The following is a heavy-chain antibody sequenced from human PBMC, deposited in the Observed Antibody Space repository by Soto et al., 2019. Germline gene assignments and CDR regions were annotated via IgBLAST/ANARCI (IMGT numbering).Heavy chain of an antibody. CDR1: RGAFSSYA. CDR2: ISPIFGTA. Sequence: SVKGSCTASRGAFSSYAISWVRQAPGQGLEWMGGISPIFGTANYAQKFQGRVTITADECTSTAYMELSSLRSEDTAVYYCARDGQPSPTYYHDSSGLTNYYYGMDVWRQGTTVTVPS. V-gene: IGHV1-69*13. J-gene: IGHJ6*02. D-gene: IGHD3-22*01. CDR3: ARDGQPSPTYYHDSSGLTNYYYGMDV.